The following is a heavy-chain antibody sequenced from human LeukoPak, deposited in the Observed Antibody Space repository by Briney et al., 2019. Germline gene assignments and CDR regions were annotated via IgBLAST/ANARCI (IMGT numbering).Heavy chain of an antibody. CDR1: GFTFSSYA. J-gene: IGHJ3*02. CDR2: IKRDGSEK. Sequence: GGSLRLSCAAPGFTFSSYAMSWDRQAPGKGLEWVANIKRDGSEKYYVDSVKGRFTISRDNAKNSLYLQMNSLRAEDTAVYYCARDRCGGDCYSDPDAFDIWGQGTMVTVSS. V-gene: IGHV3-7*01. CDR3: ARDRCGGDCYSDPDAFDI. D-gene: IGHD2-21*02.